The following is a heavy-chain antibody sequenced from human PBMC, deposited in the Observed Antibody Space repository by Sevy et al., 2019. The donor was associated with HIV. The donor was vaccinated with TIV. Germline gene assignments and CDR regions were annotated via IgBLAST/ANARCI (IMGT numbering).Heavy chain of an antibody. CDR1: GGTFSSYG. J-gene: IGHJ4*02. V-gene: IGHV1-69*13. CDR2: IIPILGTV. Sequence: SVKVSCKASGGTFSSYGISWVRQAPGQGLEWMGGIIPILGTVNYAQKFQGRVTITADESTKTAYMELSSLRSEDTAVYYCARGGGNGRYYFDYWGQETLVTVSS. CDR3: ARGGGNGRYYFDY. D-gene: IGHD2-8*01.